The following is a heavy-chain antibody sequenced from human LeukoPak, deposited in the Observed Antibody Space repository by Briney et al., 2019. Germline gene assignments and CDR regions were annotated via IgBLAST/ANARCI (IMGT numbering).Heavy chain of an antibody. J-gene: IGHJ4*02. D-gene: IGHD1-26*01. V-gene: IGHV7-4-1*02. Sequence: ASVKVSCKVSGRTFSSYTISWVRQAPGQGLEWMGWINTNTGNPTYAQDFTGRFVFSLDTSVSTAYLQISSLKAEDTAVYYCARGGVGAPRPSEYWGQGTLVTVSS. CDR2: INTNTGNP. CDR3: ARGGVGAPRPSEY. CDR1: GRTFSSYT.